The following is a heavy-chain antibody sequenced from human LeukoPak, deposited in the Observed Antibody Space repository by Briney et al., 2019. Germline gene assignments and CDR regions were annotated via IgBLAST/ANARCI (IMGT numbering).Heavy chain of an antibody. CDR3: ARGPYYYDSSGYHNWFDP. CDR1: GGSISSGDYY. D-gene: IGHD3-22*01. Sequence: SETLSLTCTVSGGSISSGDYYWSWIRQPPGKGLEWIGYIYYSGSTYYNPSLKSRVTISVDTSKNQFSLKLSSVTAADTAVYYCARGPYYYDSSGYHNWFDPWGQGTLVTVSS. CDR2: IYYSGST. V-gene: IGHV4-30-4*01. J-gene: IGHJ5*02.